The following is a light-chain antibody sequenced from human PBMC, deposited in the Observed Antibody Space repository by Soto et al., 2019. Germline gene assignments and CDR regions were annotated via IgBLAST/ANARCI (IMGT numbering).Light chain of an antibody. CDR1: QSVDRN. CDR2: VAS. J-gene: IGKJ1*01. Sequence: EIVLTQSPATLSVSPGESATLSYRASQSVDRNIAWYQQKPGQAPRLLIYVASTRATDVPARFSGSGSGTEFTLTISSLQSEDFAVYYCQQFNNWPPWTFGQGTKVEMK. V-gene: IGKV3-15*01. CDR3: QQFNNWPPWT.